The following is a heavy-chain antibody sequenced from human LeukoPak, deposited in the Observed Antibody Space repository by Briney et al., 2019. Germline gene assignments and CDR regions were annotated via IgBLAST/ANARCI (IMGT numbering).Heavy chain of an antibody. CDR1: GYSISNGYY. V-gene: IGHV4-38-2*02. CDR3: ARDGDTYYYDNSGYYCEY. CDR2: NYHSGTP. Sequence: PSETLSLTCAVSGYSISNGYYWGWIRQPPGKGLGWIGINYHSGTPYYNPSLKNRVTISVDTSKIQFSLKLSSVTAADTAVYYCARDGDTYYYDNSGYYCEYWGQGTLVTVSS. D-gene: IGHD3-22*01. J-gene: IGHJ4*02.